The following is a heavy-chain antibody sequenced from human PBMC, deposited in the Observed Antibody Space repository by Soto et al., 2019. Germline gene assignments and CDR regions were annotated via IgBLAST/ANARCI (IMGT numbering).Heavy chain of an antibody. J-gene: IGHJ4*02. CDR1: GYTFTSYD. D-gene: IGHD3-10*01. CDR2: MNPNSDNT. V-gene: IGHV1-8*01. Sequence: ASVKVSCKASGYTFTSYDINWVRQATGQGLEWMGWMNPNSDNTGYAQKFQGRVTMTRNTSISTAYMELSSLRSEDTAVYYCARAMYYYGSGSPNDTDYWGQGTLVTVS. CDR3: ARAMYYYGSGSPNDTDY.